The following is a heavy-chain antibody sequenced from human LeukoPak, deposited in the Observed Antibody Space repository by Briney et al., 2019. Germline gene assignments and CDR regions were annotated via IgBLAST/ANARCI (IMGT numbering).Heavy chain of an antibody. CDR2: INPSGGST. J-gene: IGHJ3*02. CDR1: RYTFTSYY. D-gene: IGHD4-23*01. V-gene: IGHV1-46*01. CDR3: AGATVVTPHAFDI. Sequence: GASVKVSCKASRYTFTSYYMHWVRQAPGQGLEWMGIINPSGGSTTYAQMFLGRVTMTRDTSTSTVYMEVRSLRYEDTAVYYCAGATVVTPHAFDIWGQGTMVTVSS.